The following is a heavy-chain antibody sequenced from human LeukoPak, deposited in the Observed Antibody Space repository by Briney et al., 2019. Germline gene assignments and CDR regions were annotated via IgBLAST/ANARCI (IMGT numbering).Heavy chain of an antibody. Sequence: GGSLRLSCAASGFTFSDCSIHWVRQASGKGLEWVGLIDKKTKNYKTAYAASVRGRFTISRDDSQNTAYLQMYSLETEDTALYYCTRDAGTYNWLDPWGQGTLVTVPS. V-gene: IGHV3-73*01. D-gene: IGHD1-26*01. J-gene: IGHJ5*02. CDR2: IDKKTKNYKT. CDR3: TRDAGTYNWLDP. CDR1: GFTFSDCS.